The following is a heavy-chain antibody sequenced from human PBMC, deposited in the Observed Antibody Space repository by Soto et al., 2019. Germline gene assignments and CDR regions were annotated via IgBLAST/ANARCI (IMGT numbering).Heavy chain of an antibody. V-gene: IGHV3-15*01. J-gene: IGHJ4*02. Sequence: GGSLRLSCTASGFTFSNAWMSWVRQAPGKGLEWVGRIKSKTDGGTTDYAAPVKGRFTISRDDSKNTLYLQMNSLKTEDTAVYYCTTGSSGWTFDYWGQGTLVTVSS. CDR3: TTGSSGWTFDY. CDR1: GFTFSNAW. D-gene: IGHD6-19*01. CDR2: IKSKTDGGTT.